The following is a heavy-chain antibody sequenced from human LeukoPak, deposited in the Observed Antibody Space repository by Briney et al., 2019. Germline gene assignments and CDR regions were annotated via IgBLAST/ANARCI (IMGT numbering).Heavy chain of an antibody. CDR1: GYSFTSYW. J-gene: IGHJ6*02. D-gene: IGHD6-25*01. V-gene: IGHV5-51*01. CDR3: ARPAQGPMYGMDV. Sequence: GESLKISCKGPGYSFTSYWIGWVRQMPGKGLEWMGIIYPGDSDTRYSPSFQGQVTISADKSISTAYLQWSSLKASDTAMYYCARPAQGPMYGMDVWGQGTTVTVSS. CDR2: IYPGDSDT.